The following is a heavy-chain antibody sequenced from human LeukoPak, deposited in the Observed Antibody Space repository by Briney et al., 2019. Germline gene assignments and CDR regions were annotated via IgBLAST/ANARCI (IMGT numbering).Heavy chain of an antibody. CDR1: GFTFSNYA. V-gene: IGHV3-30*03. J-gene: IGHJ4*02. CDR3: ARDKTTVVTAFDY. D-gene: IGHD4-23*01. CDR2: ISFDGSDK. Sequence: GRSLRLSCAASGFTFSNYAMHWVRQAPGKGLEWVSIISFDGSDKYYADSVKGRFTVSRDNSKNTLYLQMNSLRAEDTAVYYCARDKTTVVTAFDYWGQGTLVTVSS.